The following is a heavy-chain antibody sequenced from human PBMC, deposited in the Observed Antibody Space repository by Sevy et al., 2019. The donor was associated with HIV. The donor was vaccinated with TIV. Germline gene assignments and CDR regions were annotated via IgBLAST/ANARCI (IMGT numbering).Heavy chain of an antibody. J-gene: IGHJ4*02. D-gene: IGHD3-22*01. Sequence: ASVKVSCKVSGYTLTELSMHWVRQAPGKGLEWMGGFDPEDGETIYAQKFQGRVTMTEDTSTDTAYMELRSLRSEDTAVYYCATVSRGANYYDSSGGFDYWGQGTLVTVSS. CDR1: GYTLTELS. CDR2: FDPEDGET. CDR3: ATVSRGANYYDSSGGFDY. V-gene: IGHV1-24*01.